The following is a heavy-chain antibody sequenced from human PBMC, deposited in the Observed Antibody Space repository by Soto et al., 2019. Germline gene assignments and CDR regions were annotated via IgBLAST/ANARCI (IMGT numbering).Heavy chain of an antibody. CDR3: AKGHGDYVGVSPVWFDP. CDR1: GFTFSSYA. Sequence: GSLRLSCAASGFTFSSYAMSWVRQAPGKGLEWVSAISGSGGSTYYADSVKGRFTISRDNSKNTLYLQMNSLRAEDTAVYYCAKGHGDYVGVSPVWFDPWGQGTLVTVSS. CDR2: ISGSGGST. V-gene: IGHV3-23*01. D-gene: IGHD4-17*01. J-gene: IGHJ5*02.